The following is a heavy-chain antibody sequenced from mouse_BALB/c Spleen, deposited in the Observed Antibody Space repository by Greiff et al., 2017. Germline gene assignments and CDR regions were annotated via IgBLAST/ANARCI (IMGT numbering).Heavy chain of an antibody. D-gene: IGHD1-1*01. V-gene: IGHV5-12-2*01. Sequence: DVMLVESGGGLVQPGGSLKLSCAASGFTFSSYTMSWVRQTPEKRLEWVAYISNGGGSTYYPDSVKGRFTISRDNAKNTLYLQMSSLKSEDTAMYYCARQGPYYYGSSYYYYAMDYWGQGTSVTVSS. CDR1: GFTFSSYT. CDR2: ISNGGGST. J-gene: IGHJ4*01. CDR3: ARQGPYYYGSSYYYYAMDY.